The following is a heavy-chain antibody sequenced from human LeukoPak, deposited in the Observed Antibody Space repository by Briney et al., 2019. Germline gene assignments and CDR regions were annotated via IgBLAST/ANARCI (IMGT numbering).Heavy chain of an antibody. D-gene: IGHD1-26*01. CDR3: ARANSGSYYPSAFDI. Sequence: GASVKVSCKASGYTFTSYYMHWVRQAPGQGLEWMGIINPSGGSTSYAQKFQGRVTMTRDMSTSTVYMELSSLRSEDTAVYYCARANSGSYYPSAFDIWGQGTMVTVSS. J-gene: IGHJ3*02. CDR1: GYTFTSYY. CDR2: INPSGGST. V-gene: IGHV1-46*01.